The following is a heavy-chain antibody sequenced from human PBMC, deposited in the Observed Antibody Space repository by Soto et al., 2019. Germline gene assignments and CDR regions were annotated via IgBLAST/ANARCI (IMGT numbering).Heavy chain of an antibody. Sequence: SVKVSCKASGGTFSSYAISWVRQAPGQGLEWMGGIIPIFGTANYAQRFQGRVTITADESTSTAYMELSSLRSEDTAVYYCARDRSIRAAAGSVSTYYFDYWGKGTLVTVPS. CDR2: IIPIFGTA. V-gene: IGHV1-69*13. CDR3: ARDRSIRAAAGSVSTYYFDY. J-gene: IGHJ4*02. D-gene: IGHD6-13*01. CDR1: GGTFSSYA.